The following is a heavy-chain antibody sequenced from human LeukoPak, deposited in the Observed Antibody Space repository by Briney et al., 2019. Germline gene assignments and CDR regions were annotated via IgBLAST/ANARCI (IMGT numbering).Heavy chain of an antibody. CDR1: GFTFSSYS. CDR2: ISSSGSYI. D-gene: IGHD3-16*01. J-gene: IGHJ3*02. V-gene: IGHV3-21*01. CDR3: ARHAGVWGTPEDALDI. Sequence: PGGSLRLSCAASGFTFSSYSMNWVRQAPGKGLEWVSSISSSGSYIYYADSVRGRFTISRDNAKNSLYLQMNGLRAEDTAVYYCARHAGVWGTPEDALDIWGQGTMVTVSS.